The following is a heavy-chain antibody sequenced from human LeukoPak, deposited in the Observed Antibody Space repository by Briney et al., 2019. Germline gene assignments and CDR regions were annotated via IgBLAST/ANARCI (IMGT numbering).Heavy chain of an antibody. CDR1: GFTFSSYG. V-gene: IGHV3-33*01. CDR3: XXASLDAFDI. Sequence: GGSLRLSCAASGFTFSSYGMHWVCQAPGKGLEWVAVIWYDGSNKYYADSVKGRFTISRDNSKNTLYLQMNSLRAEDTAVYYCXXASLDAFDIWGQGTMVTVSS. CDR2: IWYDGSNK. J-gene: IGHJ3*02.